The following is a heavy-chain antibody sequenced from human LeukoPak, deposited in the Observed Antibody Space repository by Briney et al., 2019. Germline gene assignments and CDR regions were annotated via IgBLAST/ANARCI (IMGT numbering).Heavy chain of an antibody. V-gene: IGHV4-59*01. J-gene: IGHJ4*02. CDR3: AREDYGGNSGY. Sequence: SETLSLTCTVSGGSLSSYYWSWIRQPPGKGLEWIGYIYYSGSTNYNPPLKSRVTISVDTSKNQFSLNLSSVTAADTAVYYCAREDYGGNSGYWGQGTLVTVSS. CDR1: GGSLSSYY. D-gene: IGHD4-23*01. CDR2: IYYSGST.